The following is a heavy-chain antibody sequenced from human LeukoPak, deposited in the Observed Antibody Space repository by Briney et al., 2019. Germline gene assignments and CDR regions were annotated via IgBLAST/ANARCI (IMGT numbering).Heavy chain of an antibody. V-gene: IGHV3-66*04. CDR3: ARLNWKPPYYYYGMDV. CDR2: IYAGGGT. D-gene: IGHD1-20*01. CDR1: GFALSSNY. Sequence: GGSLRLSCIVSGFALSSNYMNWVRQAPGKGLEWVSVIYAGGGTYYADSVKGRFTISRDISKNTLYLQMNSLGAEDTAVYYCARLNWKPPYYYYGMDVWGQGTTVTVSS. J-gene: IGHJ6*02.